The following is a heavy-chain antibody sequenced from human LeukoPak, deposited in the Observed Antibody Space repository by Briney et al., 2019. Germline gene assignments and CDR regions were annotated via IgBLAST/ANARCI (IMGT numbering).Heavy chain of an antibody. CDR1: GLTFGNYG. Sequence: PGGSLRLSCVASGLTFGNYGMNWVRQAPGKGLEWVSSIGGGGSTTYYADSVRGRFTISRDNSKNSMYLQMSSLRAEDTAIYYCAEVESIYCRIWGQGTLVTVSS. CDR3: AEVESIYCRI. J-gene: IGHJ4*02. V-gene: IGHV3-23*01. D-gene: IGHD3-3*02. CDR2: IGGGGSTT.